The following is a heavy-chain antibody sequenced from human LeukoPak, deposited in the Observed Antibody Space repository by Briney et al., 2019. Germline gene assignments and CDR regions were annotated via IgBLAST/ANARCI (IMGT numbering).Heavy chain of an antibody. CDR2: IWYDGSNK. CDR1: GFTFSSYG. CDR3: ARGYDILTGYFVPSGFDY. J-gene: IGHJ4*02. V-gene: IGHV3-33*01. Sequence: PGGSLRLSCAASGFTFSSYGMHWVRQAPGKGLEWVAVIWYDGSNKYYADSVKGRFTISRDNSKNTLYLQMNSLRAEDTAVYYCARGYDILTGYFVPSGFDYWGQGTLVTVSS. D-gene: IGHD3-9*01.